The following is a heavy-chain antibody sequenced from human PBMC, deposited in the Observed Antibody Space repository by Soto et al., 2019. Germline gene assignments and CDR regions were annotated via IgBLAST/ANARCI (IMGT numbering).Heavy chain of an antibody. CDR1: GCSISGYY. CDR3: AREGVSSSWYYYYGMDV. CDR2: IYYSGST. Sequence: SETLSLTCTVSGCSISGYYWSWIRQPPGKGLEWIGNIYYSGSTNYNPSLKSRVTISVDTSKNQFSLKLSSVTAADTAVYYCAREGVSSSWYYYYGMDVWGQGTTVTVSS. D-gene: IGHD6-13*01. V-gene: IGHV4-59*01. J-gene: IGHJ6*02.